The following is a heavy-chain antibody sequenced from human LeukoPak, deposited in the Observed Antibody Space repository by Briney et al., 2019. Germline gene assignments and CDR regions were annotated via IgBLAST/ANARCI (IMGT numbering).Heavy chain of an antibody. Sequence: SETLSLTCNVSGGSFNGYYWTWIRQPPGKGLEWIAEINHIGTTTHNPSLKSRVSVSTDTSKNQFFLKLTSVTAADTALYYCARLVVTAPQYHYYMDVWGEGTTVTVSS. CDR1: GGSFNGYY. J-gene: IGHJ6*03. CDR3: ARLVVTAPQYHYYMDV. D-gene: IGHD2-21*02. V-gene: IGHV4-34*01. CDR2: INHIGTT.